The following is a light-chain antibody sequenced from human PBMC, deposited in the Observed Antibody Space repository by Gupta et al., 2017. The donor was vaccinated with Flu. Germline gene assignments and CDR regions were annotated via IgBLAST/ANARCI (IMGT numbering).Light chain of an antibody. Sequence: SALTQSASVSGSPGQSITISCTGTSSDVGGYNYVSWYQQHPGKAPKLLIYEVSNRPSGVSTRFSDSKSGNTTSLTISARTEAGVADYYYHSHTSSSTLVFGGGTKLTVL. V-gene: IGLV2-14*01. CDR2: EVS. CDR1: SSDVGGYNY. CDR3: HSHTSSSTLV. J-gene: IGLJ2*01.